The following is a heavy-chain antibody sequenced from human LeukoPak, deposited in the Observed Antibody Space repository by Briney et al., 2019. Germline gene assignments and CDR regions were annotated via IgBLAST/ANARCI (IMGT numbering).Heavy chain of an antibody. CDR3: ARDEGSPGALDH. CDR1: GVSITSHS. CDR2: AYFNGIT. D-gene: IGHD3-10*01. V-gene: IGHV4-59*11. J-gene: IGHJ4*02. Sequence: PSETLSLTCTVSGVSITSHSWSWIRQSPGQGLEWIGYAYFNGITNYNPSLKSRVTISVDTSKNQFSLRLSSVTAADTAVYYCARDEGSPGALDHWGQGTLVTVSS.